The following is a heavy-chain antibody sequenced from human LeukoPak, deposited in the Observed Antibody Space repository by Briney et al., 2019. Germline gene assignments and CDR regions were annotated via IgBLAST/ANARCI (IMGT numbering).Heavy chain of an antibody. J-gene: IGHJ4*02. CDR2: INSDGSTT. CDR3: ARGYSGNYRLGY. CDR1: GFTFSSYW. Sequence: GGSLRLSCAASGFTFSSYWMHWVRQAPGKGLVWASRINSDGSTTNCADSVKGRFTISRDNAKNTLYLQMNSLRADDSAVYYCARGYSGNYRLGYWGRGTLVTVSS. V-gene: IGHV3-74*01. D-gene: IGHD1-26*01.